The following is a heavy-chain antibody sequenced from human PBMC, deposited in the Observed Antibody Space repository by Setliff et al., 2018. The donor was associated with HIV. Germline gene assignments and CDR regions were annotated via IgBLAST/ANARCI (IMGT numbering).Heavy chain of an antibody. CDR1: GLIFSSYE. Sequence: PGGSLRLSCAASGLIFSSYEMNWVRQAPGKGLEWISFIGGHGSIIHYADSVKGRFTISRDNSKNTLYLQMNSLRPEDTAVYYCAALGSHYYGSGTYFPGYWGQGTLVTSPQ. V-gene: IGHV3-48*03. D-gene: IGHD3-10*01. CDR2: IGGHGSII. CDR3: AALGSHYYGSGTYFPGY. J-gene: IGHJ4*02.